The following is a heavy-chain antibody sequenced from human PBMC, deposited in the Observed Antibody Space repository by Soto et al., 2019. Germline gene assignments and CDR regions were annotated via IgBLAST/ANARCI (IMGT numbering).Heavy chain of an antibody. V-gene: IGHV4-39*01. CDR2: IYYSGST. CDR3: AGLEVGEYVGWFDP. CDR1: GGSISSSSYY. D-gene: IGHD3-10*01. Sequence: PSETLSLTCTVSGGSISSSSYYWGWIRQPPGKGLEWIGSIYYSGSTYYNPSLKSRVTISVDTSKNQFSLKLSSVTAADTAVYYCAGLEVGEYVGWFDPWGQGTLVTFSS. J-gene: IGHJ5*02.